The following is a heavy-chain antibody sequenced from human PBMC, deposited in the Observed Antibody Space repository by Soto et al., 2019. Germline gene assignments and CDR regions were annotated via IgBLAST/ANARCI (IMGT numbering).Heavy chain of an antibody. CDR1: GFTFSTYS. Sequence: EVQLLESGGGLVQPGGSLRLSCAASGFTFSTYSMTWVRQAPGKGLEWVSTIRDSGHSTHYADSVRGRFAISRDNSKHTLFLQMNSLRAEDTAVYYCARVKAQILSSGWYGGDDIWGQGTMVTVSS. J-gene: IGHJ3*02. V-gene: IGHV3-23*01. CDR3: ARVKAQILSSGWYGGDDI. CDR2: IRDSGHST. D-gene: IGHD6-19*01.